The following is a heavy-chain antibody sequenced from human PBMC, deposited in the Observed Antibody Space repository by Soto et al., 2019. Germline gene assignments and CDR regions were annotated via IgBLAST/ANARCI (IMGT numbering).Heavy chain of an antibody. CDR2: SIPIFGTA. D-gene: IGHD2-15*01. V-gene: IGHV1-69*01. CDR3: ARSQGGSSSLDIYYYYYYGMDV. J-gene: IGHJ6*02. CDR1: GGTFSSYA. Sequence: QVQLVQSGAEVKKPGSSVKVSCKAPGGTFSSYAISWVRQAPGQGLECMGGSIPIFGTANYAQKFQGRVTITADESTSTGYMELSSLRSEDTAVYYCARSQGGSSSLDIYYYYYYGMDVWGQGTTVTVSS.